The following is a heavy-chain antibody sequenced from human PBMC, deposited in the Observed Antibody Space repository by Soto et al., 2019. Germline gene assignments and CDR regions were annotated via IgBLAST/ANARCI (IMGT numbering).Heavy chain of an antibody. CDR1: GYTFTGSY. Sequence: ASVKVSCKASGYTFTGSYMHWVRQAPGQGLEWMGWINPNSGGTNYAQKFQGWVTMTRDTSISTAYMELSRLRSDDTAVYYCARPMTTNNNYGMDVWGQGTTVTVSS. D-gene: IGHD4-17*01. CDR2: INPNSGGT. CDR3: ARPMTTNNNYGMDV. V-gene: IGHV1-2*04. J-gene: IGHJ6*02.